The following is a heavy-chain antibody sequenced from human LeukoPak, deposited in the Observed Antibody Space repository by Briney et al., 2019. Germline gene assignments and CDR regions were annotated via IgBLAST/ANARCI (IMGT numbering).Heavy chain of an antibody. CDR1: GFTFSSYS. J-gene: IGHJ5*02. D-gene: IGHD6-6*01. CDR3: ARDGLTEQLVLRWFDP. CDR2: ISSSSSYI. V-gene: IGHV3-21*01. Sequence: GGSLRLSCAASGFTFSSYSMNWVRQAPGKGLEWVSSISSSSSYIYYADSVKGRFTISRDNAKNSLYLQMNSLRAEDTAVYYCARDGLTEQLVLRWFDPWGQGTLVTVSS.